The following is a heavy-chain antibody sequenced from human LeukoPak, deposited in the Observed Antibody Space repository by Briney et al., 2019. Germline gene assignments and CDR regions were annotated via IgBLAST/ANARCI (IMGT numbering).Heavy chain of an antibody. CDR1: GGTFSSYN. V-gene: IGHV3-21*01. CDR2: ISSGGHYI. J-gene: IGHJ4*02. CDR3: ARALKAFDC. Sequence: KPGGSLRLSCAASGGTFSSYNMHWVRQAPGKGLEWVSSISSGGHYIYYADSVKGRFTISRDNAKNSLYLQVNSLRAEDTAVYYCARALKAFDCWGQGTLVTVSS.